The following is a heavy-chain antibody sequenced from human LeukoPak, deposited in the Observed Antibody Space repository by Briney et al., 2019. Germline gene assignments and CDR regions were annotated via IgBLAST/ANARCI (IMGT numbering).Heavy chain of an antibody. Sequence: GGSLRLSCAASGFTFSSYGMHWVRQAPGKGLEWVAVISYDGSNKYYADSVKGRFTISRDNSKNTLYLQMNSLKGDDTAVYYCAKDSAFYYIDVWGKGTTVIISS. V-gene: IGHV3-30*18. J-gene: IGHJ6*03. D-gene: IGHD3-10*01. CDR2: ISYDGSNK. CDR3: AKDSAFYYIDV. CDR1: GFTFSSYG.